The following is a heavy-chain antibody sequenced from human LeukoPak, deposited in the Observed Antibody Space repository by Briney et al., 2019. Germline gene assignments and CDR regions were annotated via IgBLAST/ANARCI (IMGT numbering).Heavy chain of an antibody. V-gene: IGHV3-33*01. D-gene: IGHD2-15*01. CDR2: IWYDGNNK. CDR3: ARQYCSGGDCYFFD. CDR1: GFTFSSYG. Sequence: GGSLRLSCAASGFTFSSYGMHWVRQAPGKGLEWVALIWYDGNNKYYADSVKGRFTISRDNSKNTLYLQMNSLRAEDTALYYCARQYCSGGDCYFFDWGQGTLVTVSS. J-gene: IGHJ4*02.